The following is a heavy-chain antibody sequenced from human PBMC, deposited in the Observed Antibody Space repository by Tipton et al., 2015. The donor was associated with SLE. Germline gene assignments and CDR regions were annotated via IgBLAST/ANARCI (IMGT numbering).Heavy chain of an antibody. D-gene: IGHD1-26*01. J-gene: IGHJ6*03. CDR3: ARVGSSYMDV. Sequence: TLSLTCTVSGGSISSYYWSWIRQPPGKGLEWIGEINHSGSTNYNPSLKSRVTISVDTSKNQFSLKLSSVTAADTAVYYCARVGSSYMDVWGKGTTVNVSS. CDR1: GGSISSYY. CDR2: INHSGST. V-gene: IGHV4-34*01.